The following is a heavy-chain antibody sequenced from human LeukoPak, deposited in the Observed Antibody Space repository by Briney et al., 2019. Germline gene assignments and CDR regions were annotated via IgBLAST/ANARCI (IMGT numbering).Heavy chain of an antibody. CDR2: INPSGGST. Sequence: ASVKVSCKASGYTFTSYYMHWVRQAPGQGLEWMGIINPSGGSTSYAQKFQGRVTMNRDTSTSTVYMELSSLRSEDTAVYYCARGYVDIVATGPATPEYYFDYWGQGTLVSVSS. CDR1: GYTFTSYY. CDR3: ARGYVDIVATGPATPEYYFDY. V-gene: IGHV1-46*01. D-gene: IGHD5-12*01. J-gene: IGHJ4*02.